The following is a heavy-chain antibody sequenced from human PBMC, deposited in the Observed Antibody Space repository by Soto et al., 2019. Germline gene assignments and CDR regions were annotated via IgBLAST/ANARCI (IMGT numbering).Heavy chain of an antibody. Sequence: WXSLRLSCAASGFTFNNYAMHWVRQAPGKGLEWVAVISYDGSNKYYADSVKGRFTISRDNSKNTLYLQMDSLRAEDTAVYYCARVSRAMIVVVITVSFDYWGQGTLVTVSS. D-gene: IGHD3-22*01. CDR2: ISYDGSNK. V-gene: IGHV3-30-3*01. CDR3: ARVSRAMIVVVITVSFDY. J-gene: IGHJ4*02. CDR1: GFTFNNYA.